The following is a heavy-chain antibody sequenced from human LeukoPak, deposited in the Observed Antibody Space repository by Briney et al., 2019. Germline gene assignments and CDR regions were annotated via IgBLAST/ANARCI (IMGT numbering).Heavy chain of an antibody. Sequence: ASVKVSCKASGYTFTSYGISWVRQAPGQGLEWMGWISAYNGNTNYAQKLQGRVTMTTDTSTSTAYMELRSLRSDDTAVYYCARAQYYYDSSGYYPIWGQGTLVTVSS. CDR1: GYTFTSYG. CDR3: ARAQYYYDSSGYYPI. D-gene: IGHD3-22*01. CDR2: ISAYNGNT. J-gene: IGHJ4*02. V-gene: IGHV1-18*01.